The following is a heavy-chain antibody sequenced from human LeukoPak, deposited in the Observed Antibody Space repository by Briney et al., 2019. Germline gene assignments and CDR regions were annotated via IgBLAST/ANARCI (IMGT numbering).Heavy chain of an antibody. D-gene: IGHD3-10*01. J-gene: IGHJ4*02. Sequence: EPSGTLSLTCAVSGGSISNSNWWSWVRQPPGKGLEWIGEIYHSGSTNYNPSLKSRVTISIDKSKNQFSLQLSSVTAADTAVYCCAAPGTIIIIRGVIMTTSLDYWGQGILVTVSS. CDR1: GGSISNSNW. CDR2: IYHSGST. V-gene: IGHV4-4*01. CDR3: AAPGTIIIIRGVIMTTSLDY.